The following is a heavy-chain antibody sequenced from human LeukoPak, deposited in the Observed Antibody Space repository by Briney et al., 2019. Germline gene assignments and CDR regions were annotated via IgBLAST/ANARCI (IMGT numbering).Heavy chain of an antibody. Sequence: LSLTCAVYGGSFNGYSWSWIRQAPGKGLEWVSYISSSGSTIYYADSVKGRFTISRDNAKNSLYLQMNSLRAEDTAVYYCAKELLHTDFDYWGQGTLVTVSS. D-gene: IGHD2-15*01. CDR1: GGSFNGYS. CDR2: ISSSGSTI. V-gene: IGHV3-11*01. CDR3: AKELLHTDFDY. J-gene: IGHJ4*02.